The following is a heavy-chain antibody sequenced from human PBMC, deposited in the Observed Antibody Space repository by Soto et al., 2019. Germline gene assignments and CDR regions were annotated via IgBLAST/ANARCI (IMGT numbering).Heavy chain of an antibody. CDR2: IMLNDDN. D-gene: IGHD3-16*01. V-gene: IGHV2-5*01. Sequence: QITLKESGPTLAKPTQTLTLTCTFPGFSLSSRGVGVRWVRQPPGKALEGLALIMLNDDNHYRPSLKSSLTTIKDSSNNQGVLPITNLGPVDTATLYCAHYLSGYDYVSGSSCAVYIWGQGTRVTASS. CDR1: GFSLSSRGVG. CDR3: AHYLSGYDYVSGSSCAVYI. J-gene: IGHJ3*02.